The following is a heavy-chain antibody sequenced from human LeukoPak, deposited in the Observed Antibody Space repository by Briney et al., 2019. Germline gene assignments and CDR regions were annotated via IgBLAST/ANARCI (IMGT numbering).Heavy chain of an antibody. CDR2: ISYDGSNK. V-gene: IGHV3-30-3*01. J-gene: IGHJ6*02. Sequence: GGSLRLSCAAAGFTFSSYAMHWVRQAPGKGLEWVAVISYDGSNKYYADSVKGRFTISRDNSKNTLYLQMNSLRAEDTAVYYCARVPGSYPENYYYGMDVWGQGTTVTVSS. D-gene: IGHD1-26*01. CDR3: ARVPGSYPENYYYGMDV. CDR1: GFTFSSYA.